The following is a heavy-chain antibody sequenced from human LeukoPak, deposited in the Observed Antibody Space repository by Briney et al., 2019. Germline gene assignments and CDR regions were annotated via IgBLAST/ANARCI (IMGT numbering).Heavy chain of an antibody. CDR2: ISGSGGST. J-gene: IGHJ3*02. Sequence: GGSLRLSCAASGFTFSSYAMSWVRQAPGKGLEWVSAISGSGGSTYYADSVKGRFTISRDNSKNTLYLQMNSLRAEDTAEYYCAKSLFTSATGTGRAFHIWGQGTMVTVSS. D-gene: IGHD1-1*01. V-gene: IGHV3-23*01. CDR3: AKSLFTSATGTGRAFHI. CDR1: GFTFSSYA.